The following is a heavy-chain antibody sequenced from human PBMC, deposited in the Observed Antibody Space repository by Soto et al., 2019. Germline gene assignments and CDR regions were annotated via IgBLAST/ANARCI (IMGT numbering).Heavy chain of an antibody. V-gene: IGHV2-5*02. Sequence: QITLKESGPTLVKPTQTLTLTCTFSGFSLSTSGVGVGWIRQPAGKALEWLALIYWDDDKRHSPSLKSRLTITKDTSKNQVVLTMTNMDPVDSGTYFCAHHKYYDSGKEFDYWGQGTLVTVSS. CDR1: GFSLSTSGVG. J-gene: IGHJ4*02. D-gene: IGHD3-10*01. CDR3: AHHKYYDSGKEFDY. CDR2: IYWDDDK.